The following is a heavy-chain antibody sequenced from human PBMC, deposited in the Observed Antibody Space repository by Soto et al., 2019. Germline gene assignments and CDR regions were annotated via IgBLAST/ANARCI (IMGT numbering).Heavy chain of an antibody. J-gene: IGHJ4*02. D-gene: IGHD6-19*01. Sequence: QVQLVESGGGVVQPGRCLRLSCAASGFTFSSYAMHWVRQAPGKGLEWVAVISYDGSNKYYADSVKGRFTISRDNSKNTLYLQMNSLRAEDTAVYYCARTPSRVLIAVAGILDYWGQGTLVTVSS. CDR2: ISYDGSNK. CDR1: GFTFSSYA. V-gene: IGHV3-30-3*01. CDR3: ARTPSRVLIAVAGILDY.